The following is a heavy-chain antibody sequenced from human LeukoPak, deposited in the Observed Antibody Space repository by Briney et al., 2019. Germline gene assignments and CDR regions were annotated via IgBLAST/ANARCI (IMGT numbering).Heavy chain of an antibody. CDR1: GFTFSSYE. D-gene: IGHD1-26*01. Sequence: GGSLRLSCAASGFTFSSYEMNWVRQAPGKGLEWVSYISSSGSTIYYADSVKGRFTISRDNAKNSLYLQMNSLRAEDTAVYYCAREVGDDAFDIWGQGTMVTVSS. CDR2: ISSSGSTI. CDR3: AREVGDDAFDI. V-gene: IGHV3-48*03. J-gene: IGHJ3*02.